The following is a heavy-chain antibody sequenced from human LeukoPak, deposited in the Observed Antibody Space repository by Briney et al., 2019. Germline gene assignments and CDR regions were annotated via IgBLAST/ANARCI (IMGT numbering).Heavy chain of an antibody. CDR2: IIPIFGTA. D-gene: IGHD3-10*01. CDR1: GGTFSSYA. CDR3: AKSTYYYGSGEGSNYWYFDL. V-gene: IGHV1-69*13. J-gene: IGHJ2*01. Sequence: SVKVSCKASGGTFSSYAISWVRQAPGQGLEWMGGIIPIFGTANYAQKFQGRVTITADESTSTAYMELSGLRSEDTALYYCAKSTYYYGSGEGSNYWYFDLWGRGTLVTVSS.